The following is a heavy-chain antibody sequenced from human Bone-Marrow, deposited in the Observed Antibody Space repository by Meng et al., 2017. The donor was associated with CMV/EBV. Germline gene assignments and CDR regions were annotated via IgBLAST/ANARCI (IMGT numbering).Heavy chain of an antibody. CDR3: ARDRGYCSGGSCYSVFDY. CDR2: INQDGSEE. V-gene: IGHV3-7*01. Sequence: GGSLRLSCVVSGFPFSSYWMSWVRRAPEKGLEWVANINQDGSEEYLVDSVNGRFTVSRDNTKNSLYLQMDSLRDDDTAVYFCARDRGYCSGGSCYSVFDYWGLGTLVTVSS. CDR1: GFPFSSYW. J-gene: IGHJ4*01. D-gene: IGHD2-15*01.